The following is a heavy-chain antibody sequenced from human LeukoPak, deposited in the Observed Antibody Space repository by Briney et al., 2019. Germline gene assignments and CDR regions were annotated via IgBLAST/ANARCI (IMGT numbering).Heavy chain of an antibody. Sequence: GGSLRLSCADSGFTFSSYRMNWVRQAPGKGLEWVSSISSSSSYIYYADSVKGRFTISRDNAKNSLYLQMNSLRAEDTAVYYCARDPAFYCSSTSCSWFNPWGQGTLVTVSS. CDR3: ARDPAFYCSSTSCSWFNP. V-gene: IGHV3-21*01. J-gene: IGHJ5*02. D-gene: IGHD2-2*01. CDR2: ISSSSSYI. CDR1: GFTFSSYR.